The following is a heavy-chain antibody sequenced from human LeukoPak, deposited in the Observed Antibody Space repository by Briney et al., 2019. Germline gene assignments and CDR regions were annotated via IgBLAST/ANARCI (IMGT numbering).Heavy chain of an antibody. Sequence: GGSPRLSCAASGFTFSSYAMSWVRQAAGKGLEWASAISGSGGSTYYADSVKGRFTISRDNSKNTLYLQMNSLRAEDTAVYYCAKDRPVMVRGVFDYWGQGTLVTVSS. CDR2: ISGSGGST. V-gene: IGHV3-23*01. D-gene: IGHD3-10*01. J-gene: IGHJ4*02. CDR1: GFTFSSYA. CDR3: AKDRPVMVRGVFDY.